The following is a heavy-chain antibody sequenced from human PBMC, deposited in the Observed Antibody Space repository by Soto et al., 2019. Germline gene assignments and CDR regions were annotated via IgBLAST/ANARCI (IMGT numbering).Heavy chain of an antibody. J-gene: IGHJ4*02. D-gene: IGHD5-18*01. CDR1: GGSISSGGYS. V-gene: IGHV4-30-2*01. CDR3: ARDHSTGGLLDY. Sequence: QLQLQESGSGLVKPSQTLSLTCAVSGGSISSGGYSWSWIRQPPGKGLEWIGYIYHSGSTYYNPARKSRVTISVDRSKNQFSLKLSSVTAADRAVYYCARDHSTGGLLDYWGQGTLVTLSS. CDR2: IYHSGST.